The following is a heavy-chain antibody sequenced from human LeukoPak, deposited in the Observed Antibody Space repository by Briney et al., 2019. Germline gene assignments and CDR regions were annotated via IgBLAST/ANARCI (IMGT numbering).Heavy chain of an antibody. CDR3: ATANYRSGAFDY. V-gene: IGHV1-24*01. D-gene: IGHD4/OR15-4a*01. CDR1: GYTLTELS. CDR2: FDPEDGET. Sequence: GASVKVSCKVSGYTLTELSMHWVRQAPGKGLECMGGFDPEDGETIYAQKFQGRVTMTEDTSTDTAYMELSSLRSEDTAVYYCATANYRSGAFDYWGQGTLVTVSS. J-gene: IGHJ4*02.